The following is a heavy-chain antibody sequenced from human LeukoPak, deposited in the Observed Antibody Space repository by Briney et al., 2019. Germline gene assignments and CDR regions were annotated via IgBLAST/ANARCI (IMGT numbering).Heavy chain of an antibody. CDR1: GFTFSSYS. D-gene: IGHD1-26*01. CDR2: ISSSSSYI. CDR3: ARVMGAAAYFDY. J-gene: IGHJ4*02. Sequence: GGSLRLSCAASGFTFSSYSMNWVRQAPGKGLEWVSSISSSSSYIYYAVSVKGRFTISRDNAKNSLYLQMNSLRAEDTAVYYCARVMGAAAYFDYWGQGTLVTVSS. V-gene: IGHV3-21*04.